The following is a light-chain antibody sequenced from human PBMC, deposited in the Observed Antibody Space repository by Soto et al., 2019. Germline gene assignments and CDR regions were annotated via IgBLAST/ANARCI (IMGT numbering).Light chain of an antibody. CDR1: QSISSC. Sequence: DIQMTQSPSSLSASVGDRVTITCRASQSISSCLNWYQQKPGKAPRLLIYAASSLQSGAPSRFRGSGSGTDFTLTISSLQPEDFATYYGQQSYSTPLTFGGGAKVEIK. CDR3: QQSYSTPLT. CDR2: AAS. V-gene: IGKV1-39*01. J-gene: IGKJ4*01.